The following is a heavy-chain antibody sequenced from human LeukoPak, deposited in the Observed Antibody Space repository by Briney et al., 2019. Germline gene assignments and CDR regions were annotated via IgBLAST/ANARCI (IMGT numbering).Heavy chain of an antibody. V-gene: IGHV3-7*01. CDR1: GFTFSSYW. CDR3: ARDAGGYGFYGDY. Sequence: GGSLRLSCAASGFTFSSYWMSWVRQAPGKGLEWVANIKQDGSEKNYVDSVKGRFTISRDKAKNSLYLQMNSLRAKDTAVYYCARDAGGYGFYGDYWGQGTLVTVSS. D-gene: IGHD5-18*01. CDR2: IKQDGSEK. J-gene: IGHJ4*02.